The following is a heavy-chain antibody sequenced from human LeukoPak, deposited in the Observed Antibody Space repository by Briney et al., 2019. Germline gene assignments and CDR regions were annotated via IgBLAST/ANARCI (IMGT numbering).Heavy chain of an antibody. V-gene: IGHV5-51*01. CDR2: IYPGDSDT. D-gene: IGHD6-19*01. CDR3: ARVGAVAGLYFDY. CDR1: GSRFTSYW. Sequence: GESLQISCKGSGSRFTSYWIGWARQMPGKGLEWMGIIYPGDSDTRYSPSFQGQVTISADKSISTPYLQWSSLKASDTAMYYCARVGAVAGLYFDYWGQGTLVTVSS. J-gene: IGHJ4*02.